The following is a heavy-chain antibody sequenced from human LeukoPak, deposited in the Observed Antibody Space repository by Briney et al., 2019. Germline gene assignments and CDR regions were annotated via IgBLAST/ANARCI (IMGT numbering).Heavy chain of an antibody. V-gene: IGHV1-18*01. CDR2: ISAYNGNT. Sequence: GASVKVSCKASGYSFATYGISWVRQAPGQGLEWMGWISAYNGNTNFAEKFQGRVTMTTDTSTSTAYMELRSLRSDDTAVYYCARVGITIFGVVITHDAFDIWGQGTMVTVSS. D-gene: IGHD3-3*01. CDR3: ARVGITIFGVVITHDAFDI. J-gene: IGHJ3*02. CDR1: GYSFATYG.